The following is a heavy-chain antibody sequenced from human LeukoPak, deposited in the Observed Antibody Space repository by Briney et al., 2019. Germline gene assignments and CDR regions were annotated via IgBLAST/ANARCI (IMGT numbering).Heavy chain of an antibody. Sequence: ASVKVSCKASGYTFTSYGISWVRQAPGKGLEWMGGFDPEKDETVYAQKFQGRVTITADPSRDTAYMELTSLRSEDTAVYYCARTFRSGYYSLDYWGQGTLVTVSS. CDR2: FDPEKDET. D-gene: IGHD3-3*01. CDR3: ARTFRSGYYSLDY. V-gene: IGHV1-18*01. J-gene: IGHJ4*02. CDR1: GYTFTSYG.